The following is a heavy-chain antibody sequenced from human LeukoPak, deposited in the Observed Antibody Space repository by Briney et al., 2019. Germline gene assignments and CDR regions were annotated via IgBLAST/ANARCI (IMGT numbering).Heavy chain of an antibody. CDR3: ARDWDYYDTSGYHFFDF. V-gene: IGHV1-2*02. J-gene: IGHJ4*02. Sequence: ASVKVSCKASGYTFTGYYMHWVRQAPGQGLEWMGWINPNSGGTNYAQKFQGRVTMTRDTSISTAHMELSSLRSDDTAVYYCARDWDYYDTSGYHFFDFWGQGTLVTVSS. CDR1: GYTFTGYY. CDR2: INPNSGGT. D-gene: IGHD3-22*01.